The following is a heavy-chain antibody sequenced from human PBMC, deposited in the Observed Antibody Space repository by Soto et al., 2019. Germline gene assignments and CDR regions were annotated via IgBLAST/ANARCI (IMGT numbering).Heavy chain of an antibody. CDR3: ARGSWDDVSGHYYMDV. Sequence: SQTLSLTCDISGDSVSSNSACWNWIRQTPSRGLEWLGRTYYRSKWYNNYAVSVKSRITINPDTSKNQFSLQLNSVTPEDTAVYYCARGSWDDVSGHYYMDVWGKGTTVTVSS. D-gene: IGHD1-1*01. V-gene: IGHV6-1*01. CDR1: GDSVSSNSAC. J-gene: IGHJ6*03. CDR2: TYYRSKWYN.